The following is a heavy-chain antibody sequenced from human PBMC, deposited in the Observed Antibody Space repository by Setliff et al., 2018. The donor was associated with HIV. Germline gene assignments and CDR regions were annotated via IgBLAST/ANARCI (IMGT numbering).Heavy chain of an antibody. CDR2: IHHSGTA. D-gene: IGHD6-19*01. J-gene: IGHJ4*02. CDR3: ARGRKKTLAVSGTRYFDF. CDR1: GGSITRTPYY. V-gene: IGHV4-39*01. Sequence: PSETLSLTCTVSGGSITRTPYYWGWIRQPPGKGLEWIGSIHHSGTAYDNPSLKSRVTISVDPSKNQILLRLSSVTAADTAVYYCARGRKKTLAVSGTRYFDFWGQGTLVTVSS.